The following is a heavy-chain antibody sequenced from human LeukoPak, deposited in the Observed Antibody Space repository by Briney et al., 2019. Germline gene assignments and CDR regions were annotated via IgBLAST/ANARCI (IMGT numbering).Heavy chain of an antibody. V-gene: IGHV4-39*01. CDR3: ASTVFGVLLTNFGY. CDR1: GGSISSSSYY. CDR2: IYYSGST. Sequence: PSETLSLTCTVSGGSISSSSYYWGWIRQPPGKGLEWIGSIYYSGSTYYNPSLKSRVTISVDTSKNQFSLKLSSVTAADTAVYYCASTVFGVLLTNFGYWGQGTLVTVSS. J-gene: IGHJ4*02. D-gene: IGHD3-3*01.